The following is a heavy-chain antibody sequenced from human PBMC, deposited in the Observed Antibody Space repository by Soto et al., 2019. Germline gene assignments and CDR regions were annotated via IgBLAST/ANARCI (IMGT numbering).Heavy chain of an antibody. CDR2: INPSGGST. Sequence: QVQLVQSGAEVKKPGASVKVSCKASGYTFTSYYMHWVRQAPGQGLEWMGIINPSGGSTSYAQKFQGRVTMTRDTSTSTVYMELSSLRYEDTAVYYCAREEGVVVVVAATPWYFDYWGQGTLVTVSS. J-gene: IGHJ4*02. D-gene: IGHD2-15*01. CDR3: AREEGVVVVVAATPWYFDY. V-gene: IGHV1-46*01. CDR1: GYTFTSYY.